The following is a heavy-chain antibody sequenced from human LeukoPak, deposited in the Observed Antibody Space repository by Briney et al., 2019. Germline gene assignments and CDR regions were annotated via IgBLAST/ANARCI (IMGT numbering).Heavy chain of an antibody. CDR3: ARHAGGIAAAGTRPFDY. V-gene: IGHV4-39*01. D-gene: IGHD6-13*01. J-gene: IGHJ4*02. CDR1: GASFSSSTYY. Sequence: SSETLSLTCTVSGASFSSSTYYWGWIRQPPGKGLEWNGSIYYSGSTYYNPSLKSRVTMSVDTSKNQFSLKPSSVTAADTAVYYCARHAGGIAAAGTRPFDYWGQGTLVTVSS. CDR2: IYYSGST.